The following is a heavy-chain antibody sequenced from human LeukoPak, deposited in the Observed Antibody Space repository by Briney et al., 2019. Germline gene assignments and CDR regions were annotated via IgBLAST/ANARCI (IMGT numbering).Heavy chain of an antibody. J-gene: IGHJ4*02. CDR1: GGAITNDNYY. Sequence: SETLSLTCTVSGGAITNDNYYWGWIRQPPGKGLEWLVSINYSGTTYYNPSLNGRVSISVDTSRTQFSLRLTSVTAADTAVYYSARLSDYWSQGILVTVSS. CDR3: ARLSDY. V-gene: IGHV4-39*01. CDR2: INYSGTT.